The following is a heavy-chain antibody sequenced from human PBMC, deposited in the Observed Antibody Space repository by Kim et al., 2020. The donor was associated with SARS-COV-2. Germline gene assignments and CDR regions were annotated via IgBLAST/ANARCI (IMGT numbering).Heavy chain of an antibody. CDR3: ARAYCSGGSCHALDAFDI. CDR2: INPNSGGT. V-gene: IGHV1-2*04. J-gene: IGHJ3*02. D-gene: IGHD2-15*01. Sequence: ASVKVSCKASGYTFTGYYMHWVRQAPGQGLEWMGWINPNSGGTNYAQKFQGWVTMTRDTSTSTAYMELSRLRSDDTAVYYCARAYCSGGSCHALDAFDIWGQGTMVTVSS. CDR1: GYTFTGYY.